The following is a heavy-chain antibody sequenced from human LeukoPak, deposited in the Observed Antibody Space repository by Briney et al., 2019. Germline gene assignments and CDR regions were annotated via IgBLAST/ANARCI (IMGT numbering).Heavy chain of an antibody. CDR3: ARVSPTVGTIFGSGYYYGMDV. CDR2: ISFSRSYI. D-gene: IGHD3-9*01. J-gene: IGHJ6*02. V-gene: IGHV3-21*01. CDR1: GFTFSSYT. Sequence: GGSLRLSCAASGFTFSSYTMDWVRQAPGKGLEWVSSISFSRSYISYADSVKGRFTISRDDAKNSLYLQMNSLRDEDTAVYYCARVSPTVGTIFGSGYYYGMDVWGQGTTVTVSS.